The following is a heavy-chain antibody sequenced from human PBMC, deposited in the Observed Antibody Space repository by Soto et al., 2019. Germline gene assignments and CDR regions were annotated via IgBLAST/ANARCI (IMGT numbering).Heavy chain of an antibody. CDR2: ITSSSSYI. CDR1: GFTFSSYS. V-gene: IGHV3-21*01. Sequence: EVQLVESGGGLVKPGGSLRLSCAAAGFTFSSYSMNWVRQAPGKGLEWVSSITSSSSYIDYADSVRGRFTISRDNAKKSLYLKMNSLRAEDTAVYYCARDIRDSSSCYALDDWGQGTLVTVSS. J-gene: IGHJ4*02. D-gene: IGHD2-2*01. CDR3: ARDIRDSSSCYALDD.